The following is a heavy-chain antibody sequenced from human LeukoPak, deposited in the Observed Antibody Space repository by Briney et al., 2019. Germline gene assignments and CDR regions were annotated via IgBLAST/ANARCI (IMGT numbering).Heavy chain of an antibody. D-gene: IGHD3-22*01. Sequence: GGSLRLSCAASGFTFSSYSMNWVRQAPGKGLEWVPSISSSSSYIYYADSVKGRFTISRDNAKNSLYLHMNSLRAEDTAVYYCAREPFDSSGYYYFDYWGQGTLVTVSS. CDR2: ISSSSSYI. CDR1: GFTFSSYS. CDR3: AREPFDSSGYYYFDY. V-gene: IGHV3-21*01. J-gene: IGHJ4*02.